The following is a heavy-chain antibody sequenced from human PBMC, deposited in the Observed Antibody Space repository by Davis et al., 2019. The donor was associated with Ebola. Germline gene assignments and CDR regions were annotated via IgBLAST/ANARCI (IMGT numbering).Heavy chain of an antibody. D-gene: IGHD2-21*01. J-gene: IGHJ3*02. CDR1: SFTFRSYD. CDR2: IGAAGDT. Sequence: GESLKISCAASSFTFRSYDMHWVRQATGKGLEWVSAIGAAGDTYYPGSVQGRFTISRENAKNSLYLQMNSLRAGDTAVYYCARALFGASAFDIWGQGTMVTVSS. CDR3: ARALFGASAFDI. V-gene: IGHV3-13*01.